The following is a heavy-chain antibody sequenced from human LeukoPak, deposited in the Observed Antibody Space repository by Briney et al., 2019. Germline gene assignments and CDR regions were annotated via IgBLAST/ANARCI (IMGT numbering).Heavy chain of an antibody. CDR2: ISSSGSTI. V-gene: IGHV3-48*04. J-gene: IGHJ3*02. D-gene: IGHD2-2*01. Sequence: GGSLRLSCAASGFTFSSYSMNWVRQAPGKGLEWVSYISSSGSTIYYADSVKGRFTISRDNAKNSLYLQMNSLRAEDTAVYYCARGGWDIVVVPAAFDAFGIWGQGTMVTVSS. CDR1: GFTFSSYS. CDR3: ARGGWDIVVVPAAFDAFGI.